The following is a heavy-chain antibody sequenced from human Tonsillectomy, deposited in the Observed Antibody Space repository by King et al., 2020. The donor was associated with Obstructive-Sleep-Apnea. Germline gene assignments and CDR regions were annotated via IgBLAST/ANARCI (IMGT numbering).Heavy chain of an antibody. J-gene: IGHJ4*02. Sequence: VQLVESGGGLVQPGGSLRLSCAASGFTFSSYAMSGVRQAPGKGLEWVSAISGSGGSTYYADSVKGRFTISRDNSKNTLYLQMNSLRAEETAVYYCAKEGASTVVKSRGPYYFDYWGQGTLVTVSS. D-gene: IGHD4-23*01. V-gene: IGHV3-23*04. CDR3: AKEGASTVVKSRGPYYFDY. CDR1: GFTFSSYA. CDR2: ISGSGGST.